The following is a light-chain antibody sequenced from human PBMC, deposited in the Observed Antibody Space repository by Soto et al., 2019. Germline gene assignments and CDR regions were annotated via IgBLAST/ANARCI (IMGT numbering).Light chain of an antibody. Sequence: EVVLTQSPATLSLSPGDRATLSCRASQSVKNYLAWYQQKPGQVPRLLIYDTSNRATGVPARFSGSGSGTDFTLSISSLEPEDFAVYYCQQRYDWPPLTFGQGTRLEI. CDR3: QQRYDWPPLT. CDR1: QSVKNY. J-gene: IGKJ5*01. V-gene: IGKV3-11*01. CDR2: DTS.